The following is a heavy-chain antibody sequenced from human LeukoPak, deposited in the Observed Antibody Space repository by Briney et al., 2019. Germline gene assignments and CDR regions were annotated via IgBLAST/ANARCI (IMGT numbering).Heavy chain of an antibody. CDR3: ARGRVIFGAYYYYYYYGMDV. J-gene: IGHJ6*02. Sequence: PSETLSLTCAVYGGSFSGYYWSWIRQPPGKGLEWIGEINHSGSTNYNPSLKSRVTISVDTSKNQFSLKLSSVTAADTAVYYCARGRVIFGAYYYYYYYGMDVWGQGTTVTVSS. CDR1: GGSFSGYY. CDR2: INHSGST. V-gene: IGHV4-34*01. D-gene: IGHD3-3*01.